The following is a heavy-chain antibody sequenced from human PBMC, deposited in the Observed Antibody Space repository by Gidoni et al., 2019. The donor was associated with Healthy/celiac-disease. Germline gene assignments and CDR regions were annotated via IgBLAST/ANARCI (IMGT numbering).Heavy chain of an antibody. CDR1: GFTFSSYG. J-gene: IGHJ6*03. V-gene: IGHV3-30*18. D-gene: IGHD6-13*01. Sequence: QVQLVESGGGVVQPGRSLRLSCAASGFTFSSYGMHWVRQAPGKGLEWVAVISYDGSNKYYADSVKGRFTISRDNSKNTLYLQMNSLRAEDTAVYYCAKDGIPGIAAAGREGYYYYYYMDVWGKGTTVTVSS. CDR3: AKDGIPGIAAAGREGYYYYYYMDV. CDR2: ISYDGSNK.